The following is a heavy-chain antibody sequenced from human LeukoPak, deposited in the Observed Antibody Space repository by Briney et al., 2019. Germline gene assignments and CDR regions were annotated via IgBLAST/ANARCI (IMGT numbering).Heavy chain of an antibody. J-gene: IGHJ5*02. V-gene: IGHV3-30-3*01. CDR3: ARGDPAWFDP. Sequence: GGSLRLSCAASGFTFSSYAMHWVRQAPGKGLEWVAVISYDGSNKYYADSVEGRFTISRDNSKNTLYLQMNSLRAEDTAVYYCARGDPAWFDPWGQGTLVTVSS. CDR2: ISYDGSNK. CDR1: GFTFSSYA.